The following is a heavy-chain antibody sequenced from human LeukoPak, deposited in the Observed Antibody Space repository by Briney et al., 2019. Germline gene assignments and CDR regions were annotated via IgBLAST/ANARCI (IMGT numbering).Heavy chain of an antibody. CDR2: INPDGSST. CDR3: ARGRYYYDPLDY. V-gene: IGHV3-74*01. D-gene: IGHD3-22*01. Sequence: PGGSLSLSCAASGFTFTTYWMHWVRQAPGKGLVWVSRINPDGSSTTYADSVKGRFTISRDNAKNTLFLQMSSLRAEDTAVYYCARGRYYYDPLDYWGQGTLVTVSP. CDR1: GFTFTTYW. J-gene: IGHJ4*02.